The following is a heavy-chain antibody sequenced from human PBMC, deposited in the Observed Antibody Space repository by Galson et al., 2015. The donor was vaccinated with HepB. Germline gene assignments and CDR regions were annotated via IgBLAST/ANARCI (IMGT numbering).Heavy chain of an antibody. Sequence: ETLYLTCTVSGSSISSYYWSWIRQPPGKGLEWIGYIYYSGSTNYNPSLKSRVTISVDTSKNQFSLKLSSVTAADTAVYYCARVHEYYDILTGYYKGYYYYGMDVWGQGTTVTVSS. V-gene: IGHV4-59*01. D-gene: IGHD3-9*01. CDR3: ARVHEYYDILTGYYKGYYYYGMDV. J-gene: IGHJ6*02. CDR2: IYYSGST. CDR1: GSSISSYY.